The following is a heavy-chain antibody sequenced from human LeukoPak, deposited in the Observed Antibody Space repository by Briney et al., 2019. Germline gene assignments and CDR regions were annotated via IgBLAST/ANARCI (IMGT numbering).Heavy chain of an antibody. D-gene: IGHD5-12*01. CDR1: GVSISGYY. V-gene: IGHV4-59*08. CDR2: IYYSGNT. CDR3: ARLDTVATDAFDI. J-gene: IGHJ3*02. Sequence: SETLSLTCTVSGVSISGYYWSWIRQPPGKGLEWIGYIYYSGNTNYNPSLESRVAISVDTSKNQFSLKLKSVTAADTAVYYCARLDTVATDAFDIWGQGTMVAVSS.